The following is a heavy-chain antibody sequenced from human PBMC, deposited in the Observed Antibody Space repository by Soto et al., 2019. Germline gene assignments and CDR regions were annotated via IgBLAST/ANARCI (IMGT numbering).Heavy chain of an antibody. CDR2: ITAFNGNT. CDR1: GYTFTDYG. CDR3: ARISQSDFWSGYYYFFDY. Sequence: AASVKVSCKASGYTFTDYGISWVRQAPGQGLQWMGWITAFNGNTKYAQQFQGRVTMTTDTSTSTAYMELRSLESDDTAVYYCARISQSDFWSGYYYFFDYWGQGTLFTVSS. J-gene: IGHJ4*02. D-gene: IGHD3-3*01. V-gene: IGHV1-18*01.